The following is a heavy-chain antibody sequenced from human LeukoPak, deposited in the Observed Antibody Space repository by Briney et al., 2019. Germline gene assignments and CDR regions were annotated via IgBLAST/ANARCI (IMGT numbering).Heavy chain of an antibody. CDR1: GYTFSGYY. CDR2: INPNSGGT. D-gene: IGHD3-22*01. Sequence: ASVKVSCKASGYTFSGYYMHWVRQAPGQGLEWMGWINPNSGGTKSAQKFQGRVTMTRDTSISTAYMELSRLRSDDTAVYYCARVRTGPNYYDSSGSEFDCWGQGTLVTVSS. V-gene: IGHV1-2*02. CDR3: ARVRTGPNYYDSSGSEFDC. J-gene: IGHJ4*02.